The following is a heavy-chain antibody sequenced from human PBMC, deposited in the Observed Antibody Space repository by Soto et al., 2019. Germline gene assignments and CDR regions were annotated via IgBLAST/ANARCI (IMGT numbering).Heavy chain of an antibody. CDR1: GFSISDCS. V-gene: IGHV3-48*01. CDR3: ASVLGSRRSESDPSY. CDR2: ISTNNDAI. J-gene: IGHJ4*02. D-gene: IGHD3-10*01. Sequence: EVQLVESGGGLVQPGGSLRLSCAASGFSISDCSMNWVRRAPGKGLEWISYISTNNDAIYYADSVKGRCTISRDNAKNSLYLQMNSLRAEDAAVYYCASVLGSRRSESDPSYWGQGTLVTVSS.